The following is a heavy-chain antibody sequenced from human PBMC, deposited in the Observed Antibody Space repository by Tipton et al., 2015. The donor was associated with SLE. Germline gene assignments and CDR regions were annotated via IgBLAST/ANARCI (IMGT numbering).Heavy chain of an antibody. CDR2: IHHSGKT. V-gene: IGHV4-38-2*01. CDR3: ASGFGELLIPQY. J-gene: IGHJ4*02. CDR1: GYSITYDHN. Sequence: TLSLTCAVSGYSITYDHNWGWIRQPPGKGLEWVGSIHHSGKTYYNPSLKSRVTISVDTSKNQFSLKLSSVTAAETAVYYCASGFGELLIPQYWGQGALVTVSS. D-gene: IGHD3-10*01.